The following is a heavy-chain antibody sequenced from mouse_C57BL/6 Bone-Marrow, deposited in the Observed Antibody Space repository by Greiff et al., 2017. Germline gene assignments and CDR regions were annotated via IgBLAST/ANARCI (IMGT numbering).Heavy chain of an antibody. CDR1: GFTFSSYA. V-gene: IGHV5-4*03. Sequence: EVKLVESGGGLVKPGGSLKLSCAASGFTFSSYAMSWVRQTPEKRLEWVATISDGGSYTYYPDNVKGRFTISRDNAKNNLYLQMSHLKSEDTAMYYCARGITTVVEDDMDYWGQGTSVTVSS. J-gene: IGHJ4*01. D-gene: IGHD1-1*01. CDR3: ARGITTVVEDDMDY. CDR2: ISDGGSYT.